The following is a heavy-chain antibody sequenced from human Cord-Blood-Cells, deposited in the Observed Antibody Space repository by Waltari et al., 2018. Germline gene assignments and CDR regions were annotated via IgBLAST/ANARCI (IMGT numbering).Heavy chain of an antibody. CDR1: GGSFSGYY. D-gene: IGHD3-9*01. CDR3: ATVNYDILTGYYKFDY. V-gene: IGHV4-34*01. CDR2: INHSGRT. J-gene: IGHJ4*02. Sequence: QVQLQQWGAGLLKPSETLSLNCAVYGGSFSGYYWSWIRPPPGQGLEWIGEINHSGRTNYNPSPKSRVTISVDTSKNQFSLKLSSVTAADTAVYYCATVNYDILTGYYKFDYWGQGTLVTVSS.